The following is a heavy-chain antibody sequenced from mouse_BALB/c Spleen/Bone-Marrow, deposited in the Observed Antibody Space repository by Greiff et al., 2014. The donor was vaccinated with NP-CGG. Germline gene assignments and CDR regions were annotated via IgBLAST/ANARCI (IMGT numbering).Heavy chain of an antibody. D-gene: IGHD2-1*01. CDR2: IWSGGST. V-gene: IGHV2-4-1*01. J-gene: IGHJ4*01. Sequence: VQLQQSGPGLVQPSQSLSITCTVSGFSLTSYGVHWVRQSPGKGLEWLGVIWSGGSTDYNAAFISRLGISKDNSKSQVFFKMNSLQADDTAIYYCARNGKRVRAMDYWGQGTSVTVSS. CDR3: ARNGKRVRAMDY. CDR1: GFSLTSYG.